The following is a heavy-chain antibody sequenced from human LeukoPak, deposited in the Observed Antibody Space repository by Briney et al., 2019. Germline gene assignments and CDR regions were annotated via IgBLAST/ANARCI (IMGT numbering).Heavy chain of an antibody. V-gene: IGHV3-23*01. CDR3: AANSDYFSY. Sequence: GGSLRLSCAASGXTFSDYAMSWVRQAPGKGLEWVSRFSGGGDTPHYADSVKGRFTISRDNAKNTLYLQMNSLRAEDTAVYYCAANSDYFSYWGQGPLVTVSS. D-gene: IGHD1-26*01. CDR2: FSGGGDTP. J-gene: IGHJ4*02. CDR1: GXTFSDYA.